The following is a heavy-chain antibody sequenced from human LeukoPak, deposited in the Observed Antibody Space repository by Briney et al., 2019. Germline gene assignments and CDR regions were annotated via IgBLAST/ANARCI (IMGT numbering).Heavy chain of an antibody. CDR3: ARGKYIDSRSSNVFDY. CDR2: IHYSGTT. V-gene: IGHV4-59*12. Sequence: SETLSLTCTVSGGSISSYYGSWIRQPPGKGLEWIGYIHYSGTTNYNPSLKSRVTISVDTSKNQFSLKLSSVTAADTAVYYCARGKYIDSRSSNVFDYWGQGTLVTVSS. CDR1: GGSISSYY. J-gene: IGHJ4*02. D-gene: IGHD3-10*01.